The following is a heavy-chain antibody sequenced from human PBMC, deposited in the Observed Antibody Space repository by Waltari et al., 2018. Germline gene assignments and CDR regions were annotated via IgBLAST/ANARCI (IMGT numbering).Heavy chain of an antibody. J-gene: IGHJ1*01. V-gene: IGHV3-7*01. CDR1: GFTFSNYR. D-gene: IGHD3-10*01. Sequence: VQLAESGGGLVQPGGSLRLPCVASGFTFSNYRLSWVRQAPGKGLEWVANIMKDGTTEQYVDSVKGRCTVSRDNAKNSVYLQMNSLRADDTAVYYCARDHDYYQLHHWGQGTLVSVSS. CDR2: IMKDGTTE. CDR3: ARDHDYYQLHH.